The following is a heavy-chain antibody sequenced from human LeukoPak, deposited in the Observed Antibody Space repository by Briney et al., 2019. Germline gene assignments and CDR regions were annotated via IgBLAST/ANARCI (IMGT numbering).Heavy chain of an antibody. CDR2: IWYDGSNK. CDR3: ARESAVTTVTTKYYYGMDV. Sequence: GGSLRLSCAASGFTFSSYGMHWVRQAPGKGLEWVAVIWYDGSNKYYADSVKGRFTISRDNSKNTLYLQMSSLRAEDTAVYYCARESAVTTVTTKYYYGMDVWGQGTTVTVSS. J-gene: IGHJ6*02. CDR1: GFTFSSYG. D-gene: IGHD4-17*01. V-gene: IGHV3-33*01.